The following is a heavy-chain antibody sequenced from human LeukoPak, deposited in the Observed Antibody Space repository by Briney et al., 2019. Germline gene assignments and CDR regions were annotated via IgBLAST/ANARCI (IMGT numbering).Heavy chain of an antibody. V-gene: IGHV3-30*02. CDR2: IRYDGSNK. D-gene: IGHD6-19*01. Sequence: GGSLRLSCAASGFTFSSYGMHWVRQAPGKGLEWVAFIRYDGSNKYYADSVKGRFTISRDNSKNTLYLQMNSLRAEDTAVYYCANPWGYSSGWRFDYWGQGTLATVSS. CDR1: GFTFSSYG. CDR3: ANPWGYSSGWRFDY. J-gene: IGHJ4*02.